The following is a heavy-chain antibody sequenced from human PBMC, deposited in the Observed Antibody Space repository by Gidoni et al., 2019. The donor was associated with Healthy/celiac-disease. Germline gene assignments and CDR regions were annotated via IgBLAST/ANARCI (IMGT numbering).Heavy chain of an antibody. Sequence: EVQLVESGGGLVQPGGSLRLSCAASGLTVSSNYMSWVRQAQGKGLDWVSVIYSGGSTYYSDSVKGRFTISRDNSKNTLYLQMNSLRAEDTAVYYCARETTAPDYYYYYMDVWGKGTTVTVSS. J-gene: IGHJ6*03. CDR3: ARETTAPDYYYYYMDV. V-gene: IGHV3-66*02. CDR2: IYSGGST. CDR1: GLTVSSNY. D-gene: IGHD4-17*01.